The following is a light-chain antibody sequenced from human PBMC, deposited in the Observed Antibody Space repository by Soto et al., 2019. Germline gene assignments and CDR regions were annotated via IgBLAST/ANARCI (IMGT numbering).Light chain of an antibody. J-gene: IGKJ1*01. V-gene: IGKV3-20*01. Sequence: EIVMTQSPATLSVSPGERATLSCRASQTVSSTYLAWYQQKPGQAPRLLISGTSNRATGIPDRFSGSGSGTDFTLTISRLEPEDFAVYYCQQYGSSGTFGQGTKVDI. CDR3: QQYGSSGT. CDR1: QTVSSTY. CDR2: GTS.